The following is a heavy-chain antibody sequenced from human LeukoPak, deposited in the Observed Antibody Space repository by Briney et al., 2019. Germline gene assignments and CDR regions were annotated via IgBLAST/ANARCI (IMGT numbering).Heavy chain of an antibody. V-gene: IGHV1-69*01. Sequence: GASVNVSCKVSGGTFSSYAISWVRPAPGQGLEWMGGIITIFGTANYARKFQGRATITSAASTSTAYIELSCLRSAAPAVNYCACGGYRRGRLDAFDIWGQGTMVTVSS. CDR1: GGTFSSYA. CDR2: IITIFGTA. CDR3: ACGGYRRGRLDAFDI. J-gene: IGHJ3*02. D-gene: IGHD3-16*02.